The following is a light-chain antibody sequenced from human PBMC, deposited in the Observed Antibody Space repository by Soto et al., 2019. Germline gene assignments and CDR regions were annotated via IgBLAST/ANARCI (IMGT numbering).Light chain of an antibody. CDR1: SSSIGTNF. V-gene: IGLV1-47*02. CDR2: SNN. J-gene: IGLJ1*01. Sequence: QSVLTQPASVSGTPGQRASISCSGYSSSIGTNFVYWYQQLPGTAPKVLIHSNNQRPSGVPDRFSGSKSGTSASLAISGLRSEDEADYYCAAWDDNLSTYVFGSGTKVTVL. CDR3: AAWDDNLSTYV.